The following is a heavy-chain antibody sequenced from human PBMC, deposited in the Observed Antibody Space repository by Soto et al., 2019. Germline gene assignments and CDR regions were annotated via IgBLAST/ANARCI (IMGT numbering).Heavy chain of an antibody. D-gene: IGHD6-19*01. CDR2: ISYDGSNK. CDR3: AFSTSHQWLTTHYYGMDV. Sequence: GGSLRLSCAASGFTFSSYAMHWVRQAPGKGLEWVAVISYDGSNKYYADSVKGRFTISRDNSKNTLYLQMNSLRAEDTAVYYCAFSTSHQWLTTHYYGMDVWGQGTTVTVSS. J-gene: IGHJ6*02. V-gene: IGHV3-30-3*01. CDR1: GFTFSSYA.